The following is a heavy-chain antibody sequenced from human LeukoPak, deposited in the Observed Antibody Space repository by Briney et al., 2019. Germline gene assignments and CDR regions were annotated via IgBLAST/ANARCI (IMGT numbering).Heavy chain of an antibody. CDR2: ISAYNGNT. V-gene: IGHV1-18*01. CDR1: GYTFSSYG. CDR3: ARGEAPTFQDY. Sequence: GASVKVSCKASGYTFSSYGISWVRHAPGQGLERMGWISAYNGNTNSAQKPQSRVTMTTDTSTSTAYMELRSLRSDDTAVYYCARGEAPTFQDYWGQGTLVTVSS. D-gene: IGHD6-6*01. J-gene: IGHJ4*02.